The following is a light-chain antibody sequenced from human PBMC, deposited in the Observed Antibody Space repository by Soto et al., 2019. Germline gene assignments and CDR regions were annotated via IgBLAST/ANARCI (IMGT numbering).Light chain of an antibody. CDR3: QHYNSYSEA. CDR1: QTIIGY. V-gene: IGKV1-5*03. CDR2: KAS. J-gene: IGKJ1*01. Sequence: DIQMTQSPSSLSASIGDSVTINCRASQTIIGYLNWYQQKPGKAPKLLIYKASTLKSGVPSRFSGSGSGTEFTLTISSLQPDDFATYYCQHYNSYSEAFGQGTKVDIK.